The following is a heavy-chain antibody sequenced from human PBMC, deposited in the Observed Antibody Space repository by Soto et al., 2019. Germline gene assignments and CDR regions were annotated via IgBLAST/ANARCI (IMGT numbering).Heavy chain of an antibody. CDR1: GYSFTSYW. Sequence: ESLKISCKGSGYSFTSYWISWVRQMPGKGLEWMGRIDPSDSYTNYSPSFQGHVTISADKSISTAYLQWSSLKASDTAMYSCASPRIAARPSFYYGMDGWGQGTTVTV. CDR3: ASPRIAARPSFYYGMDG. CDR2: IDPSDSYT. J-gene: IGHJ6*02. D-gene: IGHD6-6*01. V-gene: IGHV5-10-1*01.